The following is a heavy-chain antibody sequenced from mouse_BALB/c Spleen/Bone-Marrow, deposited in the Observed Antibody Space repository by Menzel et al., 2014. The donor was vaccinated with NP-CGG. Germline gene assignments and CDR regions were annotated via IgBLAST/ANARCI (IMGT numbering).Heavy chain of an antibody. CDR3: ARDYGYDAGFAWCVY. Sequence: VQLKQSGAELVKPGASVKLSCRASGYTFTTYWMHWVKQRPGQGIEWLGEINPSNGSTTYTEKFKSKATLTVDKSSSTAYMQHSSQTSEDSAVYYWARDYGYDAGFAWCVYLGQGTLVTVSA. D-gene: IGHD2-14*01. J-gene: IGHJ3*01. CDR1: GYTFTTYW. CDR2: INPSNGST. V-gene: IGHV1S81*02.